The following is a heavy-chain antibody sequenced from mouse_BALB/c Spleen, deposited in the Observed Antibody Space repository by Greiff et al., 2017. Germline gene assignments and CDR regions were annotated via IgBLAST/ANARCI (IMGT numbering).Heavy chain of an antibody. CDR2: ISSGGST. D-gene: IGHD1-1*01. J-gene: IGHJ3*01. Sequence: EVMLVESGGGLVKPGGSLKLSCAASGFTFSSYAMSWVRQTPEKRLEWVASISSGGSTYYPDSVKGRFTISRDNARNILYLQMSSLRSEDTAMYYCARKDGSPFAYWGQGTLVTVSA. CDR1: GFTFSSYA. V-gene: IGHV5-6-5*01. CDR3: ARKDGSPFAY.